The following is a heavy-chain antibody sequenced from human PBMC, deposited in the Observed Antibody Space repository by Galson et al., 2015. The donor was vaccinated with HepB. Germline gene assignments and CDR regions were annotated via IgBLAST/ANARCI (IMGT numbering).Heavy chain of an antibody. V-gene: IGHV3-21*01. CDR2: ISSSSSYI. CDR1: GFTFSSYS. CDR3: ARGTMVRGVITN. D-gene: IGHD3-10*01. Sequence: SLRLSCAASGFTFSSYSMNWVRQAPGKGLEWVSSISSSSSYIYYADSVKGRFTISRDNAKNSLYLQMNSLRAEDTAVYYCARGTMVRGVITNWGQGTLVTVSS. J-gene: IGHJ4*02.